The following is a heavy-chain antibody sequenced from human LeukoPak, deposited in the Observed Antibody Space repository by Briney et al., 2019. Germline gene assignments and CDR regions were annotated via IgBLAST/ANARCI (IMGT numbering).Heavy chain of an antibody. Sequence: GESLKISCKGSGYSFPTYWIAWVRQMPGKGLEWMGIIYPDESHIRYSPSFQGQVTISADKSISTAYLQWSSLKASDTAMYYCARPPSRGYSSSFEYWGPGTLVTVSS. CDR3: ARPPSRGYSSSFEY. D-gene: IGHD2-2*03. V-gene: IGHV5-51*01. J-gene: IGHJ4*02. CDR1: GYSFPTYW. CDR2: IYPDESHI.